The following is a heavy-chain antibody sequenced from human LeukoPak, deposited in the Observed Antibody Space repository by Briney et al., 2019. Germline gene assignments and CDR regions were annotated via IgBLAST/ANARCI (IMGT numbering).Heavy chain of an antibody. D-gene: IGHD3-10*01. Sequence: GGSLRLSCAASGFTFSSYSMNWVRQAPGKGLEWVSSISSSSSYIYYADSVKGRFTISRDNAKNSLYLQMNSLRAEDTAVYYCAREGEHYYGSGSYDKAFDYWGQGTLVTVSS. J-gene: IGHJ4*02. V-gene: IGHV3-21*01. CDR3: AREGEHYYGSGSYDKAFDY. CDR2: ISSSSSYI. CDR1: GFTFSSYS.